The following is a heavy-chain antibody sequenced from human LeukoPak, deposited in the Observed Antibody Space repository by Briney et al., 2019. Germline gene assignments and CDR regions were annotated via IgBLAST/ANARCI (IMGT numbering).Heavy chain of an antibody. CDR1: GFTFSSYA. Sequence: GGSLRLSCAASGFTFSSYAMSWVRQAPGKGLEGVSAISGSGPYTFYTDSVKGRFTISRDSSKNTLYLQMNSLRAEDTALYYCEKHGYCSGISCFFDFWGQGTQVTVSS. CDR2: ISGSGPYT. J-gene: IGHJ4*02. D-gene: IGHD2-2*03. CDR3: EKHGYCSGISCFFDF. V-gene: IGHV3-23*01.